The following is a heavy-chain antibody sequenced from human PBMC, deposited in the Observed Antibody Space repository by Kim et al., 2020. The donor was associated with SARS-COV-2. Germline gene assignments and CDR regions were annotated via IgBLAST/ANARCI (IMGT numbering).Heavy chain of an antibody. J-gene: IGHJ6*01. Sequence: GGSLRLSCAASGFTFSSYSMSWIRQAPGKGLEWVSYISSSGSNTYYADSVKGRFTISRDNAKNSLYLQMNSLRAEDTAVYYCAKGAWTGTSCYNYYYYG. CDR3: AKGAWTGTSCYNYYYYG. V-gene: IGHV3-11*01. CDR1: GFTFSSYS. CDR2: ISSSGSNT. D-gene: IGHD2-2*01.